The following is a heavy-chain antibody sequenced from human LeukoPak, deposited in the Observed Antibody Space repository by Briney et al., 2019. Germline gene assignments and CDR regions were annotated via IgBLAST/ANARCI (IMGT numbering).Heavy chain of an antibody. CDR1: GGSVSGYY. CDR3: ARSANAFDI. Sequence: SETLSLTCAVSGGSVSGYYWSWIRQPPGKGPEWIGKISHSGSTNYNPSLKSRVTISVDTSTNQFSLNLSSVTVADTAVYYCARSANAFDIWGQGTMVTVSS. V-gene: IGHV4-34*01. CDR2: ISHSGST. J-gene: IGHJ3*02.